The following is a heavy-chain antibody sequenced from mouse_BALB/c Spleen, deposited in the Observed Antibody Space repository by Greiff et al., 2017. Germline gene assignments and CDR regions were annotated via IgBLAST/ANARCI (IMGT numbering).Heavy chain of an antibody. V-gene: IGHV7-3*02. D-gene: IGHD2-12*01. J-gene: IGHJ4*01. CDR2: IRNKANGYTT. Sequence: EVKVVESGGGLVQPGGSLRLSCATSGFTFTDYYMCWVSQTPGKALEWLGFIRNKANGYTTEYSASVKGQFTITRDNSQSNLYLQMDTLRAEDSATYSSASDPYNYEVLYAMDYWGQGTSVTVSS. CDR1: GFTFTDYY. CDR3: ASDPYNYEVLYAMDY.